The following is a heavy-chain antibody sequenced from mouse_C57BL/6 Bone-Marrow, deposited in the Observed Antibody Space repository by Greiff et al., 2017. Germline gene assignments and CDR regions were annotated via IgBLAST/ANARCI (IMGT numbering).Heavy chain of an antibody. Sequence: VQLQQPGAELVKPGASVKLSCKASGYTFTSYWMTWVKQRPGQGLEWIGEIDPSDSYTNYNQKFKGKATLTVDTSSSTAYMQISSLTSEDAAVYYCARCNHSDYWGQGTTLTVSA. CDR3: ARCNHSDY. D-gene: IGHD2-1*01. CDR1: GYTFTSYW. J-gene: IGHJ2*01. CDR2: IDPSDSYT. V-gene: IGHV1-50*01.